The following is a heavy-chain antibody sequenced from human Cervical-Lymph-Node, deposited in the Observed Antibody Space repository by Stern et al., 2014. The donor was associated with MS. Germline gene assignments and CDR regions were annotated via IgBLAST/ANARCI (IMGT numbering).Heavy chain of an antibody. CDR1: GGSISSGSYY. CDR3: AREARGRGPGY. Sequence: VQLVESGPGLVKPSETLSLTCTVSGGSISSGSYYWSWIRQPAGKGLEWIGRIYTSGSTNYNPSLKSRVTLSVDTSKNQFSLKLSSVTAADTAVYYCAREARGRGPGYWGQGTLVTVSS. J-gene: IGHJ4*02. D-gene: IGHD3-10*01. V-gene: IGHV4-61*02. CDR2: IYTSGST.